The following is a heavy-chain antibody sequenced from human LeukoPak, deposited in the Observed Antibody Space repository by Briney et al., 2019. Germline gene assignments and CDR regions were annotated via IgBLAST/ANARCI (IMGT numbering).Heavy chain of an antibody. CDR2: IYPGDSDT. V-gene: IGHV5-51*01. Sequence: GESLQISCKGSGYSFTSYWIGWVRPMPGKGLEWMGIIYPGDSDTRYSPSFQGQVTISADKSISTAYLQWSSLKASDTAMYYCARLIAVAGTVSAFDIWGQGTMVTVSS. J-gene: IGHJ3*02. CDR1: GYSFTSYW. CDR3: ARLIAVAGTVSAFDI. D-gene: IGHD6-19*01.